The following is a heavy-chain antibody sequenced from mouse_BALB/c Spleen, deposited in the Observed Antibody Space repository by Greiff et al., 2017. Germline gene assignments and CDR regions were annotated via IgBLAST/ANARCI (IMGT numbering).Heavy chain of an antibody. D-gene: IGHD2-2*01. V-gene: IGHV1-54*03. CDR3: ARGDYGYPFAY. Sequence: LVESGAELVRPGTSVKVSCKASGYAFTNYLIEWVKQRPGQGLEWIGVINPGSGGTNYNEKFKGKATLTADKSSSTAYMQLSSLTSDDSAVYFCARGDYGYPFAYWGQGTLVTVSA. J-gene: IGHJ3*01. CDR2: INPGSGGT. CDR1: GYAFTNYL.